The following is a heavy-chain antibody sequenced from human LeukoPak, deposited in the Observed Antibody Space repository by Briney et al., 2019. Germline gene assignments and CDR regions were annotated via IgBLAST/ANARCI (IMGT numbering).Heavy chain of an antibody. CDR3: ARDIVVVVAATRRAFDI. V-gene: IGHV4-34*01. Sequence: PSETLSLTCAVYGGSFSGYYWSWIRQPPGKGLEWIGEINHSGSTNYNPSLKSRVTISVDTSKNQFSLKLSSVTAADTAVYYCARDIVVVVAATRRAFDIWGQGTMVTVSS. D-gene: IGHD2-15*01. CDR1: GGSFSGYY. J-gene: IGHJ3*02. CDR2: INHSGST.